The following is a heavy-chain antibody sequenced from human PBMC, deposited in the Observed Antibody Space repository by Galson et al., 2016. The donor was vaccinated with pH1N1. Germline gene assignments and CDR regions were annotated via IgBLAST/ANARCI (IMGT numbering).Heavy chain of an antibody. CDR1: GYTSITYY. V-gene: IGHV1-46*01. D-gene: IGHD3-22*01. Sequence: SVKVSCKASGYTSITYYIYWVRQAPGQGLEWLGIINPSGVSTTYAQKFQGRVTMTRDTSTSTVYMELSSLRSEDTAVYYCASRSSGQLHFDYWGQGTLVTVSS. J-gene: IGHJ4*02. CDR3: ASRSSGQLHFDY. CDR2: INPSGVST.